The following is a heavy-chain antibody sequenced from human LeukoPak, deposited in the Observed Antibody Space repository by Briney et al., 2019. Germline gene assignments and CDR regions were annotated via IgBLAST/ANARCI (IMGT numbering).Heavy chain of an antibody. CDR2: IYSGGTT. J-gene: IGHJ4*02. Sequence: GGSLRLSCAASGLSVSINYMSWVRQAPGKGLEWVSVIYSGGTTDYVDSVKGRFTISRDKSKNTLFLQMNSLRAADTAVYYCARVPGAYGSGTYYVWGQGTRVTVSS. V-gene: IGHV3-53*01. D-gene: IGHD3-10*01. CDR1: GLSVSINY. CDR3: ARVPGAYGSGTYYV.